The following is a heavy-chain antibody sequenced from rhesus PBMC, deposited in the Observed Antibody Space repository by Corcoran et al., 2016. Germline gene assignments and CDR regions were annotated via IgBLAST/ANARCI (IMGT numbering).Heavy chain of an antibody. J-gene: IGHJ4*01. V-gene: IGHV2S1*01. CDR2: IFWDDDK. CDR1: GFSLTTSGMG. D-gene: IGHD6-13*01. CDR3: VRVGSAGPDFDY. Sequence: QVTLKESGPALGKPTQTLTLTCTFSGFSLTTSGMGVGWVRQPPGKALDWLASIFWDDDKYYSTSLKSRLTISKDTSKTQVVLTMTNMDPVDTATYYCVRVGSAGPDFDYWGQGVLVTVSS.